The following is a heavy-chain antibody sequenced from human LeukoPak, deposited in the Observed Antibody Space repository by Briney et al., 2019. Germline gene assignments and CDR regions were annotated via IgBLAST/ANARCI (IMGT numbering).Heavy chain of an antibody. CDR3: ARMGASTTVTYYYYYYYMDV. Sequence: ASVKVSCKASGYTFTSYYMHWVRQAPGQGLEWMGIINPSGGSTSYAQKFQGRVTMTRDTSTSTVYMELSSLRSEDTAVYYCARMGASTTVTYYYYYYYMDVWGKGTTVTVSS. CDR1: GYTFTSYY. D-gene: IGHD4-11*01. CDR2: INPSGGST. J-gene: IGHJ6*03. V-gene: IGHV1-46*01.